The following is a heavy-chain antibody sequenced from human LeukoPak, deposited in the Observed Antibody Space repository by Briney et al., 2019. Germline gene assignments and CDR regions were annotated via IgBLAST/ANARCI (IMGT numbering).Heavy chain of an antibody. CDR2: TKQDGSEK. CDR3: AKVTHYFQSDY. Sequence: GGSLRLSCAASGFTFSNYWMIWVRQAPGKGLEWVASTKQDGSEKQYVGSVRGRFTISRDNAKNVLDLQMNSLTAEDTAVYYCAKVTHYFQSDYWGQGTLVTVSS. J-gene: IGHJ4*02. CDR1: GFTFSNYW. V-gene: IGHV3-7*01. D-gene: IGHD3-10*01.